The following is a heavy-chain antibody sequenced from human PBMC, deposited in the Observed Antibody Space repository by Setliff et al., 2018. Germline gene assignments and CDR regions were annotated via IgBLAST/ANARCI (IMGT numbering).Heavy chain of an antibody. J-gene: IGHJ5*02. CDR3: ARDTYIGDFWSGYYIQGRFDP. Sequence: ASVKVSCKVSGYTLTELSRHWVRQAPGKGLEWMGGFDPEDGETIYAQKFQGRVTMTEDTSTDTAYMELSSLRSEDTAVYYCARDTYIGDFWSGYYIQGRFDPWGQGTLVTVSS. D-gene: IGHD3-3*01. CDR2: FDPEDGET. CDR1: GYTLTELS. V-gene: IGHV1-24*01.